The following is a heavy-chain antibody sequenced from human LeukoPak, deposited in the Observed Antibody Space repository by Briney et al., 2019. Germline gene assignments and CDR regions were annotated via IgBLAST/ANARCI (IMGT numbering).Heavy chain of an antibody. V-gene: IGHV1-2*06. CDR1: GYTFTGYY. J-gene: IGHJ3*02. CDR2: INPNSGGT. Sequence: ASVKVSCKASGYTFTGYYMHWVRQAPGQGLEWMGRINPNSGGTNYAQKFQGRVTITRDTSISTAYMELSRLRSDDTAVYYCARLRGQWLGFDIWGQGTMVTVSS. D-gene: IGHD6-19*01. CDR3: ARLRGQWLGFDI.